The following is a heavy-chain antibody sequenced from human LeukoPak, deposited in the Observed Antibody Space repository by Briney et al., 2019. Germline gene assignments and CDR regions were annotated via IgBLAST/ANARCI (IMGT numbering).Heavy chain of an antibody. J-gene: IGHJ6*02. V-gene: IGHV1-69*05. CDR1: GGTFSSYA. CDR3: ARLIGGFYYDSSGYLGYGMDV. Sequence: VASVKVSCKASGGTFSSYAISWVRQAPGQGLEWMGGIIPIFGTANYAQKFQGRVTITRDTSASTAYMELSSLRSEDTAVYYCARLIGGFYYDSSGYLGYGMDVWGQGTTVTVSS. D-gene: IGHD3-22*01. CDR2: IIPIFGTA.